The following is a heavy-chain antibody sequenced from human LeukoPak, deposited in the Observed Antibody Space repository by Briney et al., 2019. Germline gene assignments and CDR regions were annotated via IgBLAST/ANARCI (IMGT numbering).Heavy chain of an antibody. D-gene: IGHD1-26*01. CDR2: TSFDGSNT. CDR3: AKDRIVGATRFLDF. Sequence: PGGSLRLSCAASGFAFNTFGMHWVRQAPGKGLEWVATTSFDGSNTYFSDSVRGRFTIPRDNSRNTLFLQMSSLSAEDTAVYYCAKDRIVGATRFLDFWGQGILVTVSS. V-gene: IGHV3-30*18. CDR1: GFAFNTFG. J-gene: IGHJ4*02.